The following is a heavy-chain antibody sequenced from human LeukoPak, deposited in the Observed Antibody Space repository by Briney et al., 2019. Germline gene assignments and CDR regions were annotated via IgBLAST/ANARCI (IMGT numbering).Heavy chain of an antibody. Sequence: ASVKVSCKASGYTFTGYYMHWGRQAPGQGLEWMGWINPNSGGTNYAQKFQGRVTMTKDTSISTAYMELSRLRSDDTAVYYCARVPGYSSSWYYYYGMDVWGQGTTVTVSS. D-gene: IGHD6-13*01. J-gene: IGHJ6*02. CDR3: ARVPGYSSSWYYYYGMDV. V-gene: IGHV1-2*02. CDR2: INPNSGGT. CDR1: GYTFTGYY.